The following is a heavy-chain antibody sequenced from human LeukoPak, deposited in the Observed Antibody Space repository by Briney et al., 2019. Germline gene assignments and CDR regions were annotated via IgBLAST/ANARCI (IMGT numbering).Heavy chain of an antibody. CDR3: ARHGNYGNYFYYGMDV. CDR2: IHYSGST. J-gene: IGHJ6*02. V-gene: IGHV4-59*08. D-gene: IGHD3-10*01. Sequence: SETPSLTCTVTGGSISDYYWSWIRQPPGKGLEWIGYIHYSGSTNYNPSLKSRVTISVDTSKNEFSLKLSSGTAADTAVYYCARHGNYGNYFYYGMDVWGQGTTVTVSS. CDR1: GGSISDYY.